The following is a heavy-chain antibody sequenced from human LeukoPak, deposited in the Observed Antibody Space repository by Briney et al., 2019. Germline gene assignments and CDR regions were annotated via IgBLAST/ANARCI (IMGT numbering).Heavy chain of an antibody. J-gene: IGHJ4*02. CDR3: ARDQRYYGSGSPAEDY. D-gene: IGHD3-10*01. CDR2: INSDGSTT. Sequence: GGSLRLSCAASGFTFSGHWMHWVRQAPGKGLVWVSRINSDGSTTNYADSVKGRFTISRDNAKNTLYLQMNSLRAEDTAVYYCARDQRYYGSGSPAEDYWGQGTLVTVSS. V-gene: IGHV3-74*01. CDR1: GFTFSGHW.